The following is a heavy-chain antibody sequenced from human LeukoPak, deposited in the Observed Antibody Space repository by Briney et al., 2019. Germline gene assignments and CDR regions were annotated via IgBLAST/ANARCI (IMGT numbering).Heavy chain of an antibody. J-gene: IGHJ3*02. D-gene: IGHD2-21*02. V-gene: IGHV4-39*07. CDR2: IYHSGST. Sequence: SETLSLTCTVSGGSISSSSYYWGWIRQPPGKGLEWIGSIYHSGSTYYNPSLKSRVTISVDTSKNQFSLKLSSVTAADTAVYYCARVHCGGDCPLPTRAFDIWGQGTMVTVSS. CDR1: GGSISSSSYY. CDR3: ARVHCGGDCPLPTRAFDI.